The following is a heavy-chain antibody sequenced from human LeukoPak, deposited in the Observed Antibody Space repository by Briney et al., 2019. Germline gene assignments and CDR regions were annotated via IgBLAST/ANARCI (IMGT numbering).Heavy chain of an antibody. CDR1: GFTLSTHS. Sequence: GVSLGLSCAASGFTLSTHSMSWVRHPPGKGLVWVATFSSGGRESYGDAVKGRFKITRDTSENTVYLQMSSLRDEDTAVYYWASIIYGWGEGTLVTV. CDR3: ASIIYG. D-gene: IGHD3-10*01. J-gene: IGHJ4*02. CDR2: FSSGGRE. V-gene: IGHV3-53*01.